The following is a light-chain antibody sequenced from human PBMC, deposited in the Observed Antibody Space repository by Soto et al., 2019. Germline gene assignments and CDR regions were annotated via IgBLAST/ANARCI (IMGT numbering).Light chain of an antibody. CDR1: QSITTW. V-gene: IGKV1-5*03. J-gene: IGKJ2*03. CDR2: KAS. Sequence: DIQMTQSPSTLSASVGDRVAITCRASQSITTWLAWYQQKSGKAPKLLIYKASTLQSGVPSRFSGSGSGTEFTLTINSLQPDDFATYICQQYDSYRYSFGQGTKVEIK. CDR3: QQYDSYRYS.